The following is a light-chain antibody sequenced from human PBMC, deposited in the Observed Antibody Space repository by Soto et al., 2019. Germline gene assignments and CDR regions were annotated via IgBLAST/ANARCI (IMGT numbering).Light chain of an antibody. V-gene: IGLV2-14*01. J-gene: IGLJ1*01. CDR3: SSYTSSSTLYV. CDR2: EVS. CDR1: SSDVGGYNY. Sequence: QSVLTQPASVSGSPVQSITISCTGTSSDVGGYNYVSWYQQHPGKAPKLMIYEVSNRPSGVSNRFSGSKSGNTASLTISGLQAEDEADYYCSSYTSSSTLYVFGTGTKVTVL.